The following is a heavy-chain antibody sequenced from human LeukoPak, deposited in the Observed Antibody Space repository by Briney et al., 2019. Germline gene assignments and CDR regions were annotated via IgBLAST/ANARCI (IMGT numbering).Heavy chain of an antibody. CDR1: GASISSDY. D-gene: IGHD5-18*01. CDR3: AKGLYNYGNYFDP. Sequence: SETLSLTCTVSGASISSDYWSWIRQSPGKGLEWIGFIYYTGGTDYNPSLKSRVTISRDTSKNQFSLNLSSVTAADTAVYYCAKGLYNYGNYFDPWGQGAQVTVSA. V-gene: IGHV4-59*01. CDR2: IYYTGGT. J-gene: IGHJ5*02.